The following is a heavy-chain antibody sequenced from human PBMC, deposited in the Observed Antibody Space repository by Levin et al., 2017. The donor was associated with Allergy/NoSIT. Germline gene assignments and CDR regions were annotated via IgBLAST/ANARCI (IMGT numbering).Heavy chain of an antibody. Sequence: GASVKVSCKASGYTFTGYYMHWVRQAPGQGLEWMGWINPNSGGTNYAQKFQGRVTMTRDTSISTAYMELSRLRSDDTAVYYCARGAGGSYLGIDYWGQGTLVTVSS. CDR3: ARGAGGSYLGIDY. CDR1: GYTFTGYY. V-gene: IGHV1-2*02. J-gene: IGHJ4*02. D-gene: IGHD1-26*01. CDR2: INPNSGGT.